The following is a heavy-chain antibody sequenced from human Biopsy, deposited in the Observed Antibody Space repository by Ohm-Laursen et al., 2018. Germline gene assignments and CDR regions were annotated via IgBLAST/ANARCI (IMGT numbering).Heavy chain of an antibody. J-gene: IGHJ6*02. V-gene: IGHV1-69*13. Sequence: SVKVSCKPSGVTFDTYAINWVRQAPGHGLEWMGGIITVSETAGYAERFQGRVTITADVTTTTAYMDLSGLRSEDTAVYYCVAYPSSGFFENNDDFAMDVWGQGTTVIVSS. CDR3: VAYPSSGFFENNDDFAMDV. CDR2: IITVSETA. D-gene: IGHD6-19*01. CDR1: GVTFDTYA.